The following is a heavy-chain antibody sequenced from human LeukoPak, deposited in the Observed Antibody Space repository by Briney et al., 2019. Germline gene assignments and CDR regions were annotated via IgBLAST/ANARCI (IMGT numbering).Heavy chain of an antibody. J-gene: IGHJ6*03. D-gene: IGHD5-12*01. Sequence: ASVTVSCKASGYTFTSYGISWVRQAPGQGLEWMGWISAYNGNTNYAQKLQGRVTMTTDTSTSTAYMELRSLRSDDTAVYYCARSVATISGYYYMDVWGKGTTVTVSS. CDR3: ARSVATISGYYYMDV. V-gene: IGHV1-18*01. CDR1: GYTFTSYG. CDR2: ISAYNGNT.